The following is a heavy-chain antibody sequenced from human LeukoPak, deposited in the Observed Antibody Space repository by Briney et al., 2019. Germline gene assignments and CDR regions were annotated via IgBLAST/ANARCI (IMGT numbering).Heavy chain of an antibody. CDR3: ARIRDGYNDAYDI. V-gene: IGHV1-46*01. J-gene: IGHJ3*02. CDR2: INPDGGDT. D-gene: IGHD5-24*01. Sequence: ASVKVSCKASGYTFTNSYIHWVRQAPGQVLEWMGLINPDGGDTNYAQNFQGRVTLTRDTSTSTVYMELSSLRSEDTAIYYCARIRDGYNDAYDIWGQGTVVTVPS. CDR1: GYTFTNSY.